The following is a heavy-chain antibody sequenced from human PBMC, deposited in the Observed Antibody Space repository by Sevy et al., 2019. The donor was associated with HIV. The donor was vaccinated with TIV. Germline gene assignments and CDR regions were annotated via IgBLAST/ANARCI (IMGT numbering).Heavy chain of an antibody. Sequence: ASVKVSCKTSGYTFTDYWMHWIRQDPGQGLECMGYIKPNSGDTIYAQKFQDRVTINRDTSISTVYMEMTRLRSDDTAVYYCATGAAHYFDYWGQGTLVTVSS. CDR1: GYTFTDYW. J-gene: IGHJ4*02. D-gene: IGHD7-27*01. V-gene: IGHV1-2*02. CDR3: ATGAAHYFDY. CDR2: IKPNSGDT.